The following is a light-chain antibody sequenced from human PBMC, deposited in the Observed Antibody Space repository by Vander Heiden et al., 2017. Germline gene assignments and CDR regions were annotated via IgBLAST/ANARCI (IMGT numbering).Light chain of an antibody. CDR1: SPNIGAGYD. V-gene: IGLV1-40*01. CDR3: QSFDSSLSVV. J-gene: IGLJ2*01. CDR2: RNS. Sequence: QSVLTQPPSVSGAPGQRVTLSCTGSSPNIGAGYDVHWYQQLPGAAPKLLIFRNSNWPSGVPDRVSGSRSGTAASLAITGLQAEDEADYYCQSFDSSLSVVFGGGTKLTVL.